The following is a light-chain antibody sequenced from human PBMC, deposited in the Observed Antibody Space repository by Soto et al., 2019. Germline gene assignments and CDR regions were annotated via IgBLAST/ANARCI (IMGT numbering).Light chain of an antibody. CDR2: SNN. Sequence: QSVLTQPPSASGTPGQTITISCSGSSSNIGANTVNWFQHLPGTAPKLLIYSNNQRPSGVPDRVSGSKSGTSVTLAISGLQSEDEADYYCAAWDASLDGVVFGGGTKLTVL. CDR3: AAWDASLDGVV. V-gene: IGLV1-44*01. J-gene: IGLJ3*02. CDR1: SSNIGANT.